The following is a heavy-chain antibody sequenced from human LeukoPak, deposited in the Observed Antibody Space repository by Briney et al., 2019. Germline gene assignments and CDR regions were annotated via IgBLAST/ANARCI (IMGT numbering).Heavy chain of an antibody. Sequence: ASVKVSCKASGYTFTSHDINWVRQATGQGLEWMGWMNPNSGNTGYAQKFQGRVTMTRNTSISTAYMELSSLRSEDTAVYYCAREGSSWYDQGGSPNWFDPWGQGTLVTVSS. J-gene: IGHJ5*02. CDR1: GYTFTSHD. CDR2: MNPNSGNT. D-gene: IGHD6-13*01. CDR3: AREGSSWYDQGGSPNWFDP. V-gene: IGHV1-8*01.